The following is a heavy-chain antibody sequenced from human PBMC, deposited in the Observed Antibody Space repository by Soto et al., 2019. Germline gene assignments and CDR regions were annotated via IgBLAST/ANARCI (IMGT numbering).Heavy chain of an antibody. CDR1: GFTFSSYA. D-gene: IGHD4-17*01. CDR2: ISYDGSNK. CDR3: ARGAVPIAPLTEYFQH. J-gene: IGHJ1*01. V-gene: IGHV3-30-3*01. Sequence: QVQLVESGGGVVQPGRSLRLSCAASGFTFSSYAMHWVRQAPGKGLEWVAVISYDGSNKYYADSVKGRFTISRDNSKNTLYLQMNSLRAEDTAVYYCARGAVPIAPLTEYFQHWGQGTLVTVSS.